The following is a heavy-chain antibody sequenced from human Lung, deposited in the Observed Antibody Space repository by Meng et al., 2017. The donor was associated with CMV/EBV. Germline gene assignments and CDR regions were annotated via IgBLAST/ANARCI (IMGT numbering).Heavy chain of an antibody. D-gene: IGHD2-2*01. V-gene: IGHV3-7*01. CDR3: ARDPGYCSSTSCSGFFDY. J-gene: IGHJ4*02. CDR2: IRQDGSEK. CDR1: GFTFSSYW. Sequence: GGSLRLXXAASGFTFSSYWMSWVRQAPGKGLEWVANIRQDGSEKYYVDSVKGRFTISRDNAKNSLYLQMNSLRAEDTAVYYCARDPGYCSSTSCSGFFDYWGQVTXVTVAS.